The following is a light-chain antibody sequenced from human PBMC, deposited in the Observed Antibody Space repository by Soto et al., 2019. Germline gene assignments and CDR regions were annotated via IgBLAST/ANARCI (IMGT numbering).Light chain of an antibody. CDR3: STYTGSSVV. J-gene: IGLJ2*01. V-gene: IGLV2-14*03. Sequence: QSALTQPASVSGSPRQSITISCTGISSDIGGYNYVSWYQHHPGKAPKLMIYDVSNRPSGVSNRFSGSKSGNTASLTISGRQAEDEADYFCSTYTGSSVVFGGGTKLTVL. CDR1: SSDIGGYNY. CDR2: DVS.